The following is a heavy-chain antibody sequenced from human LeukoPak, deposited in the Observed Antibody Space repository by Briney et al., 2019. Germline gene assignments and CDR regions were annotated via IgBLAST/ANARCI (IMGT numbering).Heavy chain of an antibody. D-gene: IGHD3-22*01. Sequence: GASVKVSCKASGYTFTGYYMHWVRQAPGHGLEWMGWIDPNSGGTNYAQKFQGRVTMTRDTSISTAYMELSRLRSDDTAVYYCARAFYYDSSGYYYFDYWGQGTLVTVSS. V-gene: IGHV1-2*02. J-gene: IGHJ4*02. CDR1: GYTFTGYY. CDR3: ARAFYYDSSGYYYFDY. CDR2: IDPNSGGT.